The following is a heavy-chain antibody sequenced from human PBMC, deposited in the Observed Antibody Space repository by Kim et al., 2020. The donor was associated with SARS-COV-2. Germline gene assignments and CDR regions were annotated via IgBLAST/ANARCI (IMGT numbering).Heavy chain of an antibody. CDR3: ARKEEGYCSGGSCRYMDV. CDR1: GYTFTSYD. J-gene: IGHJ6*03. Sequence: ASVKVSCKASGYTFTSYDINWVRQATGQGLEWMGWMNPNSGNTGYAQKFQGRVTMTRNTSISTAYMELSSLRSEDTAVYYCARKEEGYCSGGSCRYMDVWGKGTTVTVSS. V-gene: IGHV1-8*01. D-gene: IGHD2-15*01. CDR2: MNPNSGNT.